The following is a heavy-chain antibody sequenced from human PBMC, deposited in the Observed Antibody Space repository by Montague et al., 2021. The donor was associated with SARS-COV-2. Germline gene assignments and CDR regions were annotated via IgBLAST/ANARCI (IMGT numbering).Heavy chain of an antibody. CDR3: AKDQNDPMVRGVTSFDS. CDR1: GFTFSSYA. CDR2: VSGSGESS. J-gene: IGHJ4*02. Sequence: SLRLSCAASGFTFSSYAMSWVRQAPGKGLEWVSAVSGSGESSYYSESVKGRFTISRDNSKNTLYLQMNIPGAEDTAVYFCAKDQNDPMVRGVTSFDSWGQGTLVTVSS. V-gene: IGHV3-23*01. D-gene: IGHD3-10*01.